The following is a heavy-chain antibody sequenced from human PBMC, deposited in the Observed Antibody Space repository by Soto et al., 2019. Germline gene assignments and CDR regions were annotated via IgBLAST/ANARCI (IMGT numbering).Heavy chain of an antibody. D-gene: IGHD6-6*01. J-gene: IGHJ6*03. V-gene: IGHV3-49*03. CDR2: IGAKTHGGTT. CDR3: ARVGYSISYRYFYMNV. Sequence: VQVVESGGGLVQPGRSLRLSCIVSGLPFGDNGLSWLRQAPGRGLEWIGFIGAKTHGGTTEYAASVKDRFTISRDDSKSIAYLQMNSLKTEDTAVYYCARVGYSISYRYFYMNVWGKGTTVTVSS. CDR1: GLPFGDNG.